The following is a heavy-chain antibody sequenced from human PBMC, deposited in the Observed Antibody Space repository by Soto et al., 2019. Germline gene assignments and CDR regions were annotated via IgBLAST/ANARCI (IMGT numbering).Heavy chain of an antibody. CDR3: TAMIVVRRRLDAFSI. D-gene: IGHD3-22*01. CDR1: GFTFSNAW. Sequence: SLRLSCAASGFTFSNAWMSWVRQAPGKGLEWVGRIKSKTDGGTTDYAAPVKGRFTISRDDSKNTLYLQMNSLKTEDTAVYYCTAMIVVRRRLDAFSISGQRTMVTVSS. J-gene: IGHJ3*02. V-gene: IGHV3-15*01. CDR2: IKSKTDGGTT.